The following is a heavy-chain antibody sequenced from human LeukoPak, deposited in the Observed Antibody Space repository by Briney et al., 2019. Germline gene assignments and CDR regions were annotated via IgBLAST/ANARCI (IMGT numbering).Heavy chain of an antibody. V-gene: IGHV3-21*04. Sequence: GGSLRLSCAASGFTFSAYSMDWVRQAPGKGLEWVSFISSTARNIHYADSVKGRFTISRDNAENSLYLQLNSLRAEDTGIYYCARQGPTGDFDNWGQGTLVTVSS. D-gene: IGHD3-10*01. CDR3: ARQGPTGDFDN. CDR1: GFTFSAYS. CDR2: ISSTARNI. J-gene: IGHJ4*02.